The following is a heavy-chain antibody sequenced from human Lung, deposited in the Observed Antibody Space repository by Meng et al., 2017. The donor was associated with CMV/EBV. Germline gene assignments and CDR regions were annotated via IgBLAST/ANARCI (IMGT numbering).Heavy chain of an antibody. J-gene: IGHJ4*02. CDR3: ARTSSSGLDC. CDR2: FYNGGPT. Sequence: GSLRLSXSVSGGSISSTDYHWGWIRQPPGKGLEWIGSFYNGGPTSYNPSLKSRVTISIDMSKNQFSLKLSSATAADTAVYYCARTSSSGLDCWGQGTLVTVSS. CDR1: GGSISSTDYH. V-gene: IGHV4-39*07. D-gene: IGHD6-19*01.